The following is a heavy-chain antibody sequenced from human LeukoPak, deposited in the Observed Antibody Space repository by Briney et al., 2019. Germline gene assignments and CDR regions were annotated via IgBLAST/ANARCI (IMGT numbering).Heavy chain of an antibody. CDR3: AKDRSGYSNIFDY. Sequence: GGSLRLSCAASGFTFDDYAMPWVRQAPGKGLEWVSGISWNSGSIGYADSVKGRFTISRDNAKNSLYLQMNSLRAEDTALYYCAKDRSGYSNIFDYWGQGTLVTVSS. CDR2: ISWNSGSI. J-gene: IGHJ4*02. CDR1: GFTFDDYA. V-gene: IGHV3-9*01. D-gene: IGHD6-13*01.